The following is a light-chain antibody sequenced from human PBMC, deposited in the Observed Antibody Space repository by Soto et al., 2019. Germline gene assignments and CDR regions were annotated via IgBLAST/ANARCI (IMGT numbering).Light chain of an antibody. CDR3: SSYAGTHVV. V-gene: IGLV2-8*01. CDR2: DVS. CDR1: SSDVGAYNY. Sequence: QSALTQPPSASGSPGQSVAISCTGTSSDVGAYNYVSWYQQHPGKAPKLMIYDVSKRPSGVPDRFSGSKSGNTASLTVSGLQAEDEADYYCSSYAGTHVVFGTGTKVTVL. J-gene: IGLJ1*01.